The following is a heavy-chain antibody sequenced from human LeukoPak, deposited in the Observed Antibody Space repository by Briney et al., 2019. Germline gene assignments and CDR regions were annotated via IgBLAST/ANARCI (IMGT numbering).Heavy chain of an antibody. CDR2: MNPNSGNT. CDR3: ARVGYDFWSGQHYYYYMDV. D-gene: IGHD3-3*01. CDR1: GYTFTSYD. V-gene: IGHV1-8*01. J-gene: IGHJ6*03. Sequence: ASVKVSCKASGYTFTSYDINWVRQATRQGLEWMGWMNPNSGNTGYAQKFQGRVTMTRNTSISTAYMELSSLRSEDTAVYYCARVGYDFWSGQHYYYYMDVWGKGTTVTVSS.